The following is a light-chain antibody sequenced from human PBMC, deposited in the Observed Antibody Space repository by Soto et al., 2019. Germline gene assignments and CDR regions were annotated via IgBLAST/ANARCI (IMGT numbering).Light chain of an antibody. CDR1: QSVGNN. J-gene: IGKJ1*01. CDR2: GAY. CDR3: HHYNYGPPKP. V-gene: IGKV3-15*01. Sequence: EVVMTQYTATLSLSPGETTTLSCRASQSVGNNLAWYQQKPGQAPRLLIYGAYTRATGIPARFSGSGSGTDFTLTISSLQSEDFAVYYCHHYNYGPPKPFGQGTKLDI.